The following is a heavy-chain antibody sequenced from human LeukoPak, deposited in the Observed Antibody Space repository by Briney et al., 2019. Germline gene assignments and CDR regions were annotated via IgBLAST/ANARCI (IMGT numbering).Heavy chain of an antibody. CDR2: IYSSGDT. J-gene: IGHJ5*02. CDR1: GFTFSSYA. CDR3: ARVIYGSGTYYKGWFDP. V-gene: IGHV3-53*01. Sequence: PGGSLTLSCAASGFTFSSYAMSWVRQAPGKGLEWVSVIYSSGDTYYADSVKGRFTISRDNSKNMLYLQMNGLRAEDTAVYYCARVIYGSGTYYKGWFDPWGQGTLVTVSS. D-gene: IGHD3-10*01.